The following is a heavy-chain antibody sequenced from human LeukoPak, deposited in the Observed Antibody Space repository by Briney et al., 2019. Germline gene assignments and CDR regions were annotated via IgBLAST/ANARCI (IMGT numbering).Heavy chain of an antibody. D-gene: IGHD3-16*02. CDR3: ARVWSDDYVWGSYRHIDY. V-gene: IGHV4-34*01. CDR1: GGSFSGYS. J-gene: IGHJ4*02. Sequence: SETLSLTCAVYGGSFSGYSWSWIRQPPGKGLEWIGEINHSGSTNYNPSLKSRVTISVDTSKNQFSLKLSSVTAADTAVYYCARVWSDDYVWGSYRHIDYWGQGTLVTVSS. CDR2: INHSGST.